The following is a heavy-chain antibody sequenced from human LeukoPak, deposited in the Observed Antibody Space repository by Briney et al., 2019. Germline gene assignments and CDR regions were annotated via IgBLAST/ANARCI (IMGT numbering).Heavy chain of an antibody. J-gene: IGHJ5*02. Sequence: ASVKVSCKASGYTFTSYDINWVRQATGQGLEWMGWMNPNSGNTAYAQKFQGRVTMSRDTSISTAYMELSSLRSDDTAVYYCARAGSTSKLRFDPWGQGTLVTVSS. CDR2: MNPNSGNT. CDR1: GYTFTSYD. CDR3: ARAGSTSKLRFDP. D-gene: IGHD1-1*01. V-gene: IGHV1-8*01.